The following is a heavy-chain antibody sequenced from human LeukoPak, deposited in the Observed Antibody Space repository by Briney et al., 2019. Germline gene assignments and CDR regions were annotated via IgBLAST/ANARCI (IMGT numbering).Heavy chain of an antibody. CDR1: GFTFSSYA. V-gene: IGHV3-7*03. CDR2: IKQDGSEK. J-gene: IGHJ4*02. CDR3: AKESPSYYDSSGYYPYYFDY. Sequence: GGSLRLSCAASGFTFSSYAMHWVRQAPGKGLEWVANIKQDGSEKYYVDSVKGRFTISRDNSKNTLSLQMNSLRAEDTAVYYCAKESPSYYDSSGYYPYYFDYWGQGTLVTVSS. D-gene: IGHD3-22*01.